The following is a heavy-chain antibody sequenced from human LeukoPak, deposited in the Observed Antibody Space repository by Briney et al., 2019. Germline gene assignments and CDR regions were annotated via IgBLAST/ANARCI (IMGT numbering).Heavy chain of an antibody. CDR3: ARSTAAGPSPES. D-gene: IGHD6-13*01. J-gene: IGHJ5*02. CDR2: IFYTGSA. V-gene: IGHV4-59*01. Sequence: TSETLSLTCSVSGAYINSYYWIWIRQPPGKGLERIGYIFYTGSANYNPSLKNRVSISLDTSKNQFSLTLRSVTAADTAMYFCARSTAAGPSPESWGQGTLVTVSS. CDR1: GAYINSYY.